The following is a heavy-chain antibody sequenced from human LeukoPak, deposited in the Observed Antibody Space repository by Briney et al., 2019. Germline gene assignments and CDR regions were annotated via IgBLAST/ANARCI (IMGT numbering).Heavy chain of an antibody. V-gene: IGHV4-34*01. D-gene: IGHD6-19*01. CDR2: INHSGST. CDR1: GGSFSGYY. CDR3: ARFGSGWHYFDY. Sequence: IPSETLSLTCAVYGGSFSGYYWSWIRQPPGKGPEWIGEINHSGSTNYNPSLKSRVTISVDTSKNQFSLKLSSVTAADTAVYYCARFGSGWHYFDYWGQGTLVTVSS. J-gene: IGHJ4*02.